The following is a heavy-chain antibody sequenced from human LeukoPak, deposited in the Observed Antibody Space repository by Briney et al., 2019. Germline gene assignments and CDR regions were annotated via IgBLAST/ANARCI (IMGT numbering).Heavy chain of an antibody. CDR1: GYTFTSYG. CDR3: AGHHSNRFDY. Sequence: GASVKVSCKASGYTFTSYGISWVRQAPGQGLEWMGGIIPIFGTANYAQKFQGRVTITTDESTSTAYMELSSLRSEDTAVYYCAGHHSNRFDYWGQGTLVTVSS. V-gene: IGHV1-69*05. CDR2: IIPIFGTA. D-gene: IGHD4-11*01. J-gene: IGHJ4*02.